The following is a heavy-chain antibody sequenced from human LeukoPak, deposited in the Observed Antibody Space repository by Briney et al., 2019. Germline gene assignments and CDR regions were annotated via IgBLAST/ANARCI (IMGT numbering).Heavy chain of an antibody. J-gene: IGHJ4*02. CDR2: MYYSGSS. CDR1: GGSISSGDYY. D-gene: IGHD6-13*01. V-gene: IGHV4-30-4*01. CDR3: ARWHASTWFRSFDK. Sequence: PSQTLSLTCTVSGGSISSGDYYWTWIRQPPGKGLEWIGYMYYSGSSYYNPSLKSRVIMSADTSKNQFSLKLSSVTAADTAVYYCARWHASTWFRSFDKWGQGTLVTVSS.